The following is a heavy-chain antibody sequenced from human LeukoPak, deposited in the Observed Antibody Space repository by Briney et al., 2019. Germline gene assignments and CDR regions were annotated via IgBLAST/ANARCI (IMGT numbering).Heavy chain of an antibody. D-gene: IGHD6-13*01. J-gene: IGHJ4*02. CDR2: IKQDGSEK. CDR1: GFTFSSYW. V-gene: IGHV3-7*01. CDR3: AARIAAATFDY. Sequence: GGSLRLPCAASGFTFSSYWMSWVRQAPGKGLEWVANIKQDGSEKYYVDSVKGRFTISRDNAKNSLYLQMNSLRAEDTAVYYCAARIAAATFDYWGQGTLVTVSS.